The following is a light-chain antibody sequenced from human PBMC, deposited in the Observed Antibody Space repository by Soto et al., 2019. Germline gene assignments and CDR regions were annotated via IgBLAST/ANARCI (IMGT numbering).Light chain of an antibody. J-gene: IGKJ1*01. Sequence: DIQMTQSPSSLSASVGDRVTITCRASQGISTYLNWYQQKPGKAPKLLIYAASSLQSGVPSRFSGSGSETDFTLTISSLQPEDFATYSCQRSYSPTWTFCQGTKVEIK. CDR1: QGISTY. V-gene: IGKV1-39*01. CDR2: AAS. CDR3: QRSYSPTWT.